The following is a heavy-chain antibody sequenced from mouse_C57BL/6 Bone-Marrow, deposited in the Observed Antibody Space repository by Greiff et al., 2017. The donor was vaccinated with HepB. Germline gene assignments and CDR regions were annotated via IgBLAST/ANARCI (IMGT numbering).Heavy chain of an antibody. Sequence: QVQLQQSGAELVKPGASVKMSCKASGYTFTSYWITWVKQRPGQGLEWIGDIYPGSGSTNYNEKFKSKATLTVDTSSSTAYMQLSSLTSEDSAVYYCATSLLLRSYGAMDYWGQGTSVTVSS. CDR2: IYPGSGST. CDR3: ATSLLLRSYGAMDY. V-gene: IGHV1-55*01. J-gene: IGHJ4*01. CDR1: GYTFTSYW. D-gene: IGHD1-1*01.